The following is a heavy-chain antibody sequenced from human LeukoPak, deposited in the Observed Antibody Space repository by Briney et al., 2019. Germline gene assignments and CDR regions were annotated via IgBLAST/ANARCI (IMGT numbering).Heavy chain of an antibody. J-gene: IGHJ3*02. V-gene: IGHV4-4*02. CDR2: MYLSGTT. CDR1: GDSINSLDL. D-gene: IGHD2-21*02. Sequence: SGTLSLTCTVSGDSINSLDLWSWVRQPPGKGLEWIGEMYLSGTTHSNPSLKSRVTISVDRSKNQFSLKLSSVTAADTAVYYCARGFSCGGDCYSGQDAFDIWGQGTMVTVSS. CDR3: ARGFSCGGDCYSGQDAFDI.